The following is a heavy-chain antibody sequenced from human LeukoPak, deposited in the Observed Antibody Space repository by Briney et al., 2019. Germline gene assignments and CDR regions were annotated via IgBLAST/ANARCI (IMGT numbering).Heavy chain of an antibody. D-gene: IGHD3-10*01. CDR1: GGTFSSYA. J-gene: IGHJ5*02. Sequence: ASVKVSCKASGGTFSSYAISWVRQAPGQGLEWMGRIIPIFGTANYAQKFQGRVTITTDESTSTAYMELSSLRSGDTAVYYCGSGSYYNWFDPWGQGTLVTVSS. V-gene: IGHV1-69*05. CDR3: GSGSYYNWFDP. CDR2: IIPIFGTA.